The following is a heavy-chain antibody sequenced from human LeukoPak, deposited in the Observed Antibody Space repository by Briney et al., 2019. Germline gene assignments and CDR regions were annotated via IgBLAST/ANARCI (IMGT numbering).Heavy chain of an antibody. D-gene: IGHD3-10*01. CDR3: ARDGGGVRGVPDWFDP. CDR2: IYHSGST. CDR1: GGSISSSNW. V-gene: IGHV4-4*02. J-gene: IGHJ5*02. Sequence: PSETLSLTCAVSGGSISSSNWWSWVRQPPGKGLEWIGEIYHSGSTNYNPSLKSRVTISVDKSQNQFSLKLSSVTAADTAVYYCARDGGGVRGVPDWFDPWGQGTLVTVSS.